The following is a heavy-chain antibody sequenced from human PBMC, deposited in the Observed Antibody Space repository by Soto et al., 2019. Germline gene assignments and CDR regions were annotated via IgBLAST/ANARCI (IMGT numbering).Heavy chain of an antibody. CDR1: GFTFSSYA. Sequence: GGSLRLSCAASGFTFSSYAMHWVRQAPGKGLEWVAVISYDGSNKYYADSVKGRFTISRDNSKNTLYLQMNSLRAEDTAVYYCARGLRGVPDYWGQGTLVTVSS. V-gene: IGHV3-30-3*01. CDR3: ARGLRGVPDY. J-gene: IGHJ4*02. CDR2: ISYDGSNK. D-gene: IGHD3-10*01.